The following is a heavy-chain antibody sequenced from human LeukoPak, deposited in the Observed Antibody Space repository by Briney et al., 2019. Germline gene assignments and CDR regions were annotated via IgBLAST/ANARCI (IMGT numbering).Heavy chain of an antibody. CDR3: ARDRGVAPQLWTDLDH. D-gene: IGHD5-18*01. J-gene: IGHJ4*02. CDR2: IKEDGSET. CDR1: GLTFSNYW. V-gene: IGHV3-7*01. Sequence: GGSLRLSCAASGLTFSNYWMSWVRQAPGRGLEWVANIKEDGSETYYVDSVKGRFTISRDNAKNSLYLQMNSLRAEDTAVYYCARDRGVAPQLWTDLDHWGQGTLVTVSS.